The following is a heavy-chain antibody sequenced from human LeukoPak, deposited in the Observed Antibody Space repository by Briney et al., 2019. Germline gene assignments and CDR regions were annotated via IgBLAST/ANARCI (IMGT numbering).Heavy chain of an antibody. J-gene: IGHJ5*02. D-gene: IGHD4-11*01. V-gene: IGHV4-39*01. Sequence: PSETLSLTCTVFGGSISSSSYYWGWIRQPPGKGLEWIGSIYYSGSTYYNPSLKSRVTISVDTSKNQFSLKLSSVTAADTAVYYCARHDYSNYANWFDPWGQGTLVTVSS. CDR3: ARHDYSNYANWFDP. CDR2: IYYSGST. CDR1: GGSISSSSYY.